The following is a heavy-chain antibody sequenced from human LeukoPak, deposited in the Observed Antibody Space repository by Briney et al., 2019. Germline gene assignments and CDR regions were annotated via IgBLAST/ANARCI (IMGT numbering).Heavy chain of an antibody. CDR2: IRYDGSNK. D-gene: IGHD3-22*01. V-gene: IGHV3-30*02. Sequence: GGSLRLSCAASRFTFSSYGMHWVRQAPGKGLEWVAFIRYDGSNKYYADSVKGRFTISRDNSKNTLYLQMNSLRAEDTAVYYCAADYYDPLSAFDIWGQGTMVTVSS. CDR3: AADYYDPLSAFDI. CDR1: RFTFSSYG. J-gene: IGHJ3*02.